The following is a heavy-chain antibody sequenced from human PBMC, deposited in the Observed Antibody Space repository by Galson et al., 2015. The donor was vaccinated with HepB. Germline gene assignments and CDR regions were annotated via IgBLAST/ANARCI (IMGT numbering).Heavy chain of an antibody. CDR1: GGTFSSYA. J-gene: IGHJ6*03. CDR2: IIPIFGTA. Sequence: SVKVSCKASGGTFSSYAISWVRQAPGQGLEWMGGIIPIFGTANYAQKFQGRVTITADESTSTAYMELSSLRSEDTAVYYCARGGVYFSSTSCPYYYYYYMDVWGKGTTVTVSS. CDR3: ARGGVYFSSTSCPYYYYYYMDV. D-gene: IGHD2-2*01. V-gene: IGHV1-69*13.